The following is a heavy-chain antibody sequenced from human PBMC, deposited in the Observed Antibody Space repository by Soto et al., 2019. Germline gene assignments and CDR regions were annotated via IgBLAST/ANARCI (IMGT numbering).Heavy chain of an antibody. CDR2: INHSGST. D-gene: IGHD5-18*01. CDR1: GGSFSGYY. V-gene: IGHV4-34*01. Sequence: SETLSLTCAVYGGSFSGYYWSWIRQPPGKGLEWIGEINHSGSTNYNPSLKSRVTISVDTSKNQFSLKLSSVTAADTAVYYCARGVRRYSYGLYYYYGMDVWGQGTTVTVS. J-gene: IGHJ6*02. CDR3: ARGVRRYSYGLYYYYGMDV.